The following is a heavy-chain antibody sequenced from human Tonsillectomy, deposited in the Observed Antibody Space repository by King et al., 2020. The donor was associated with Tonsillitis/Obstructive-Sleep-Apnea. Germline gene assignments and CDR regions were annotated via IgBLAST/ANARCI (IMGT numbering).Heavy chain of an antibody. V-gene: IGHV3-30*18. J-gene: IGHJ6*02. CDR1: GFTFSSYG. Sequence: VQLVQSGGGVVQPGRSLRLSCAASGFTFSSYGMHWVRQAPGKGLEWVAVISYDGSNKYYADSVKGRFTISRDNSKNTLYLQMNSLRAEDTAVYYCAKDLHSSSSGGPRIYGMDVWGQGTTVTVSS. D-gene: IGHD6-6*01. CDR2: ISYDGSNK. CDR3: AKDLHSSSSGGPRIYGMDV.